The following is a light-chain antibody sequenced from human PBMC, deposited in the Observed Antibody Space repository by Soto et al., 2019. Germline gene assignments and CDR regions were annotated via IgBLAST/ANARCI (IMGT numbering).Light chain of an antibody. Sequence: DIQMTQSPSSLSASVGDRVTITCRASQSISNLLNWYQHKPGKAPKLLIYGTSTLQSGVPSRFSGSGSGTDFTLTISSLQREDFVTYYCQQSYSSSWTLGQGTKVEIK. CDR1: QSISNL. CDR2: GTS. CDR3: QQSYSSSWT. J-gene: IGKJ1*01. V-gene: IGKV1-39*01.